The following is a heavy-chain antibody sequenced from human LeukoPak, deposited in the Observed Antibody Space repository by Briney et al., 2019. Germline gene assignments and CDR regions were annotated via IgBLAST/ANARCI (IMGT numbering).Heavy chain of an antibody. V-gene: IGHV4-39*07. J-gene: IGHJ4*02. CDR2: IYYSGST. Sequence: SETLSLTCTVSGGSISGSSYYWGWIRQPPGKGLEWIGSIYYSGSTYYNPSLKSRVTMSVDTSKNQLSLRLSSVTAADTAVYYCARGGLTSRPEFYFDYWGQGILVTVSS. CDR1: GGSISGSSYY. CDR3: ARGGLTSRPEFYFDY. D-gene: IGHD1-14*01.